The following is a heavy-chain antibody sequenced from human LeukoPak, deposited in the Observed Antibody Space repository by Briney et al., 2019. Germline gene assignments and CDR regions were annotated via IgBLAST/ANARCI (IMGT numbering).Heavy chain of an antibody. D-gene: IGHD2-15*01. CDR3: ARAGGYCSGGSCYRGYSWFDP. V-gene: IGHV3-33*01. CDR1: PSTFPSPG. CDR2: ILYNGTNK. Sequence: PGASLRLSCAPPPSTFPSPGIHCARHAPGNRPACVAVILYNGTNKSYADSVKGRFTISRDNSKNTLYLQMNSLRVKDTAVYYCARAGGYCSGGSCYRGYSWFDPWGQGTLVTVSS. J-gene: IGHJ5*02.